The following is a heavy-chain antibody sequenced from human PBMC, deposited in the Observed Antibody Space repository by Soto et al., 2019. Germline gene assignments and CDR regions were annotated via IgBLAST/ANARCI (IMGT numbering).Heavy chain of an antibody. CDR1: GGSVNSHA. CDR3: ARSRNVAEFNDYGGNYHGFDI. CDR2: IIPMFGTP. Sequence: QVQLEQSGAEVKKAGSSVKVSCKAFGGSVNSHAISWVRQAPGQGLEWMGGIIPMFGTPTYAQRFQAGVTISADVSTSTVYLDLSSLRSEDTAMYYCARSRNVAEFNDYGGNYHGFDIWGQGTMVTVSS. D-gene: IGHD4-17*01. J-gene: IGHJ3*02. V-gene: IGHV1-69*01.